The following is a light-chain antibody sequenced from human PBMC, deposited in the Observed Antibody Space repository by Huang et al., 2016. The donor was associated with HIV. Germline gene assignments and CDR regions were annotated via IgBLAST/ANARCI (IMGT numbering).Light chain of an antibody. V-gene: IGKV3-15*01. CDR1: QSVSSN. J-gene: IGKJ1*01. Sequence: EIVMTQSPVTLSVSPGERATLSCRASQSVSSNLAWYQQKPGQAPRLIIYGASTRATGIPATFSGSGSGTEFTLTISSLQSEDFAVYYCQQYNDWPIGTFGQGTKVEIK. CDR3: QQYNDWPIGT. CDR2: GAS.